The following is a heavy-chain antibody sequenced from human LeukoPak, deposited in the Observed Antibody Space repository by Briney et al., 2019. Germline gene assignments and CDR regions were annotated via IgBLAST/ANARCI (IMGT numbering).Heavy chain of an antibody. D-gene: IGHD5-18*01. Sequence: GASVKVSCKASGGTFSSYAIAWVRQAPGQGLEWMGRITVLSGTTNYAQKFQDRVAITTDEPTGTAYMEVSGLTSEDTAVYYCATELRGYSFGYDSWGQGTLVTVPS. J-gene: IGHJ5*01. CDR1: GGTFSSYA. CDR3: ATELRGYSFGYDS. V-gene: IGHV1-69*05. CDR2: ITVLSGTT.